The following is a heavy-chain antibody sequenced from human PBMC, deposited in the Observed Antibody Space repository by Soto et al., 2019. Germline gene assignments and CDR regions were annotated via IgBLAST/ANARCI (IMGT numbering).Heavy chain of an antibody. CDR1: GGSIGSGGYS. CDR3: ARVDGVAYYFDY. Sequence: PSETLSLTCAVSGGSIGSGGYSWSWIRQPPGKGLEWIGYIYHSGSTYYNPSLKSRVTISVDRSKNQFSLKLSSVTAADTAVYYCARVDGVAYYFDYWGQGTQVTVSS. J-gene: IGHJ4*02. D-gene: IGHD3-10*01. V-gene: IGHV4-30-2*01. CDR2: IYHSGST.